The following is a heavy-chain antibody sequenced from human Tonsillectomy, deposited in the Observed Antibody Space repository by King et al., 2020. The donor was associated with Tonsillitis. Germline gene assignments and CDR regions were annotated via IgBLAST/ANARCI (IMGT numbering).Heavy chain of an antibody. V-gene: IGHV3-33*08. D-gene: IGHD3-9*01. CDR2: IWYDGSNK. J-gene: IGHJ4*02. Sequence: VQLVESGGGVVQPGRSLRLSCAASGFTFSSSGMHWVRQAPGKGLEWVAVIWYDGSNKYYADSVKGRFTISRDNSKNTLYLQMNSLRAEDTAVYYCARGRRGDYDILTGYYDYWGQGTLVTVSS. CDR3: ARGRRGDYDILTGYYDY. CDR1: GFTFSSSG.